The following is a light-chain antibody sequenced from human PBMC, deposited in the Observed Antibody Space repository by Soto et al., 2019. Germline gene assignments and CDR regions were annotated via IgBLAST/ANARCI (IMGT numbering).Light chain of an antibody. CDR3: QQYNSYSRP. CDR1: QTISNN. Sequence: ETVVTQSPATLSGSTGERATLSCRASQTISNNLAWYQQKPGHTPRLLIYGASTWATGVPARFSGSGSGTEFTPTISRLPPDDFATYYCQQYNSYSRPFGQGTKV. CDR2: GAS. J-gene: IGKJ1*01. V-gene: IGKV3-15*01.